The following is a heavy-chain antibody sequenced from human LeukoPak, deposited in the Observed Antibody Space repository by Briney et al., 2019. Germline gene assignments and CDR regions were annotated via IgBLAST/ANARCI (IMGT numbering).Heavy chain of an antibody. J-gene: IGHJ4*02. D-gene: IGHD6-19*01. V-gene: IGHV3-64*02. CDR2: ISTNGDRT. Sequence: GGSLRLSCAASGFTFSNSAMYWVRQAPGKGLEFVSVISTNGDRTYYADSVKGRFTISRDNSKNTLYLQMGSLRADDMAVYYCARGVAISSSGWYDTFDYWGQGAMVTVSS. CDR1: GFTFSNSA. CDR3: ARGVAISSSGWYDTFDY.